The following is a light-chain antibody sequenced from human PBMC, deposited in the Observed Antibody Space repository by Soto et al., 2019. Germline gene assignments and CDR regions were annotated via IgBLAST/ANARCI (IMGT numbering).Light chain of an antibody. CDR3: QQSYSTLDYT. CDR1: QRISNY. V-gene: IGKV1-39*01. CDR2: AAS. Sequence: DIQMTQXXXXXSASVGDRVTITCRASQRISNYLNWYQHKPGKAPRLLIYAASSLQSGVPSRFSGSGYGTDFTLTISSLQPEDFATYYCQQSYSTLDYTFGQGTKVEIK. J-gene: IGKJ2*01.